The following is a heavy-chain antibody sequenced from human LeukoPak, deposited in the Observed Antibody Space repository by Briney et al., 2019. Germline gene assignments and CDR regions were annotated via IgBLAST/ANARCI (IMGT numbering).Heavy chain of an antibody. CDR1: GFTFSNAW. CDR3: TRQQLVLDY. V-gene: IGHV3-15*01. D-gene: IGHD6-13*01. Sequence: GGSLRLSCAASGFTFSNAWTSWVRQAPGKGLEWVGHIKSKTDGGTTDYAAPVKGRFTISRDDSKNTLYLQMNSLKTEDTAVYYCTRQQLVLDYWGQGTLVTVSS. CDR2: IKSKTDGGTT. J-gene: IGHJ4*02.